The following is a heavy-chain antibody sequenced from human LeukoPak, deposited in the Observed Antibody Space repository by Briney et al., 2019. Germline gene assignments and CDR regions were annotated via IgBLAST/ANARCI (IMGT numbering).Heavy chain of an antibody. J-gene: IGHJ6*03. Sequence: PSETLSLTCAAYGGSFSSYYWSWVRQPPGKGLEWIGEINHSGSTNYNPSLKSRVTISVDTSKNQFSLKLSSVTAADTAVYYCARGRGSGWYFYYYMDVWGKGTTVTVSS. D-gene: IGHD6-19*01. CDR1: GGSFSSYY. CDR3: ARGRGSGWYFYYYMDV. V-gene: IGHV4-34*01. CDR2: INHSGST.